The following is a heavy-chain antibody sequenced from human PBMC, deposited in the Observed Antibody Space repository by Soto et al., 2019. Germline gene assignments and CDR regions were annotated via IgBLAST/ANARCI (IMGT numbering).Heavy chain of an antibody. V-gene: IGHV4-39*01. CDR3: AVTAAAAFDY. CDR1: GGSISSSSYY. Sequence: KTSETLSLTCTVSGGSISSSSYYWGWIRQPPGKGLEWIGSIYYSGSTYYNPSLKSRVTISVDTSKNQFSLKLSSVTAADTAVYYCAVTAAAAFDYWGQGTLVTVSS. D-gene: IGHD6-13*01. CDR2: IYYSGST. J-gene: IGHJ4*02.